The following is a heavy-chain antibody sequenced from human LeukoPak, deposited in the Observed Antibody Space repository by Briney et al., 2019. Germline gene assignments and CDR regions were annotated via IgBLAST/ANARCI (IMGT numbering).Heavy chain of an antibody. Sequence: GASVKVSCKASGYTFTSYDINWVRQATGQGLEWMGWMNPNSGNTGYAQKFQGRATMTRNTSISTAYMELSSLRSEDTAVYYCARAGESYYDFWSGYYTSYYYYYMDVWGKGTTVTVSS. V-gene: IGHV1-8*01. J-gene: IGHJ6*03. CDR1: GYTFTSYD. CDR3: ARAGESYYDFWSGYYTSYYYYYMDV. D-gene: IGHD3-3*01. CDR2: MNPNSGNT.